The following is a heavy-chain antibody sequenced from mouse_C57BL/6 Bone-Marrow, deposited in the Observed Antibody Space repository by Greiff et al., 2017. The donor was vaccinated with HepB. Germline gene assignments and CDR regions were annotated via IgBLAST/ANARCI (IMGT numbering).Heavy chain of an antibody. V-gene: IGHV1-54*01. D-gene: IGHD3-1*01. J-gene: IGHJ4*01. CDR3: ARRATDLEDYYAMDY. CDR2: INPGSGGT. Sequence: VQLQQSGAELVRPGTSVKVSCKASGYAFTNYLIEWVKQRPGQGLEWIGVINPGSGGTNYNEKFKGKATLTADKSSSTAYMQLSSLTSEDSAVYFCARRATDLEDYYAMDYWGQGTSVTVSS. CDR1: GYAFTNYL.